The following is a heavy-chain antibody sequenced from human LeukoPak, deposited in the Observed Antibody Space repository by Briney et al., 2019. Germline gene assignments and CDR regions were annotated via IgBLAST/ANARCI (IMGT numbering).Heavy chain of an antibody. V-gene: IGHV4-34*01. J-gene: IGHJ4*02. Sequence: ETLSLTCAVYGGSFSGYYWSWIRQPPGKGLEWIGEINHSGSTNYNPSLKSRVTISVDTSKNQFSLKLSSVTAADTAVYYCARAEKVEMATNPLVYWGQGTLVTVSS. D-gene: IGHD5-12*01. CDR3: ARAEKVEMATNPLVY. CDR1: GGSFSGYY. CDR2: INHSGST.